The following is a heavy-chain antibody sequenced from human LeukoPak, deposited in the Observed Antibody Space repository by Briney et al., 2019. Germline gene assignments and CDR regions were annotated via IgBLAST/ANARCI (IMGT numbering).Heavy chain of an antibody. CDR3: ARDGDYYDSSGYYNPYYFDY. CDR2: INSDGSST. Sequence: GGSLRLSCAASGFTFSSYWMHWVRQAPGKGLVWVSRINSDGSSTSYADSVKGRFTISRDNAKNTLYLQMNSLRAEDTALYYCARDGDYYDSSGYYNPYYFDYWGQGTLVTVSS. J-gene: IGHJ4*02. CDR1: GFTFSSYW. D-gene: IGHD3-22*01. V-gene: IGHV3-74*01.